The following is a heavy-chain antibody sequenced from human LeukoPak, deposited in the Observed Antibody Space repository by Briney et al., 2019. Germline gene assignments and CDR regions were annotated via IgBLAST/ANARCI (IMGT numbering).Heavy chain of an antibody. D-gene: IGHD2/OR15-2a*01. V-gene: IGHV4-4*07. J-gene: IGHJ4*02. CDR3: ANSISMDFQY. Sequence: PSETLSLTCTVSGGSVSSHYWNWIRQPAGKGLEWIGRIYNGGSTNYNTSLESRVTISLDRSKNQFSLKLTSVTAADTAVYYCANSISMDFQYWGQGTLVTVSS. CDR2: IYNGGST. CDR1: GGSVSSHY.